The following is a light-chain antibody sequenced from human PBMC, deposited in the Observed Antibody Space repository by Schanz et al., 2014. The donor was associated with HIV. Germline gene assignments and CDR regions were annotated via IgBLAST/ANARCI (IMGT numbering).Light chain of an antibody. CDR1: QSVSTK. V-gene: IGKV3-20*01. CDR2: DAS. J-gene: IGKJ4*02. Sequence: EIVMTQTPATLSVSPGERATLSCRASQSVSTKLAWYQQKPGQAPRLLIYDASNRATGIPDRFSGSGSGTDFTLTISRLEPDDFAVYYCHHYGDSRGTFGGGTEVDI. CDR3: HHYGDSRGT.